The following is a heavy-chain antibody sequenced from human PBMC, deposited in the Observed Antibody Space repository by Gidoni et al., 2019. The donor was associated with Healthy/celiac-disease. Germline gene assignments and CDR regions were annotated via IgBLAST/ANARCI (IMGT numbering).Heavy chain of an antibody. V-gene: IGHV4-39*01. D-gene: IGHD3-10*01. CDR1: GASITSSSYY. CDR3: ARLPPFSMAAKIDY. J-gene: IGHJ4*02. Sequence: QLQLQESGPGLVKPSETLSLTCAVSGASITSSSYYWGWLRQPPGKGLEWIGSMFSGGSTYYNPSLRSRVTISADTSRNQFSLKLSSVTAADTAMYYCARLPPFSMAAKIDYWGQGTLVTVSS. CDR2: MFSGGST.